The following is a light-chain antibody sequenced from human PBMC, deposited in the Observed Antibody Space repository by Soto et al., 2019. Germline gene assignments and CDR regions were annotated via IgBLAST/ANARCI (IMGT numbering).Light chain of an antibody. CDR2: GES. J-gene: IGKJ1*01. CDR1: QSISSN. CDR3: QQYGSSPGT. Sequence: EIVMTQSPATLAVSPGERCTLSCRASQSISSNLAWCQQKPGQAPRLLIYGESSRATGIPDRFSGSGSGTDFTLTISRLEPEDFAVYYCQQYGSSPGTFGQGTKVDIK. V-gene: IGKV3-20*01.